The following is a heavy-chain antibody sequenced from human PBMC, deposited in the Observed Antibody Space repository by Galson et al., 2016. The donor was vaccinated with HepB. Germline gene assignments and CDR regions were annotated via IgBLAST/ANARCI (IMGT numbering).Heavy chain of an antibody. CDR3: AKDWGLGV. CDR1: GFTFNSFG. V-gene: IGHV3-33*06. Sequence: SLRLSCAASGFTFNSFGMHWVRQAPGKGLEWVAVIWYDGSNKYYGDPVKGRFTISRDNSKNTLYLQMNSLRAEDTAIYYCAKDWGLGVWGQGTTVTVSS. CDR2: IWYDGSNK. D-gene: IGHD3-16*01. J-gene: IGHJ6*02.